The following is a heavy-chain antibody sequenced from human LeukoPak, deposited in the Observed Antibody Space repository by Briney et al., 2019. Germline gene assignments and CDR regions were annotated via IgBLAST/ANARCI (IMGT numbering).Heavy chain of an antibody. CDR1: GFTFSNAW. D-gene: IGHD5-18*01. J-gene: IGHJ6*03. Sequence: GGSLRLSCAASGFTFSNAWMSWARQAPGKGLEWVGRIKSKTDGGTTDYAAPVKGRFTISRDDSKNTLYLQMNSLKTEDTAVYYCTTGGSIQLWSTYYMDVWGKGTTVTVSS. CDR3: TTGGSIQLWSTYYMDV. V-gene: IGHV3-15*01. CDR2: IKSKTDGGTT.